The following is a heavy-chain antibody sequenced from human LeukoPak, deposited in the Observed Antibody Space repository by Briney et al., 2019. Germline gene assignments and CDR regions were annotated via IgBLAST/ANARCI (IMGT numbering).Heavy chain of an antibody. Sequence: ASVKVSCTASGYTFTGYYMHWVRQAPGQGLEWMGRINPNRGGTNYAQKFQGRVTMTRDTSISTAYMELSRLRSDDTAVYYCARRVGYDSSGYYYVSTGSLVYWGQGTLVTVSS. V-gene: IGHV1-2*06. CDR3: ARRVGYDSSGYYYVSTGSLVY. J-gene: IGHJ4*02. D-gene: IGHD3-22*01. CDR2: INPNRGGT. CDR1: GYTFTGYY.